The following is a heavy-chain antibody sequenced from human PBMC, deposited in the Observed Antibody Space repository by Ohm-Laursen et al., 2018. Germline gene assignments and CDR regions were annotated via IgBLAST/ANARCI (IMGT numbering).Heavy chain of an antibody. CDR3: ARDPNTDAFDI. Sequence: VASVKVSCKASGYTFIDYYMHWVRQAPGQGLEWMGWINPNSGVTKYAQKFQGRVTMTRDTSISTAYMELSRLRADDTAVFYCARDPNTDAFDIWGQGTMVTVSS. CDR2: INPNSGVT. V-gene: IGHV1-2*02. CDR1: GYTFIDYY. J-gene: IGHJ3*02.